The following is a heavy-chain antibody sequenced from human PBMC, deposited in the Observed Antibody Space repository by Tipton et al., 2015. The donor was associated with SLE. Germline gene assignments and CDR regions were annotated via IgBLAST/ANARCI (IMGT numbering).Heavy chain of an antibody. D-gene: IGHD3-10*01. Sequence: LRLSCTVSGGSISSSNYYWGWIRQPPGKGLEWIGSIYYSGTAHYENPSLKSRVTISIDTSNNQFSLRLTSVTAADTAVYFCARVGDYYNSGSRVFDHWGQGILVTVSS. CDR2: IYYSGTAH. J-gene: IGHJ4*02. V-gene: IGHV4-39*07. CDR3: ARVGDYYNSGSRVFDH. CDR1: GGSISSSNYY.